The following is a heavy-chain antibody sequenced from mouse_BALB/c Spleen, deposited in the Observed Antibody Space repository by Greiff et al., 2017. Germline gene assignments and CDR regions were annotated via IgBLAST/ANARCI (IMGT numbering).Heavy chain of an antibody. D-gene: IGHD1-1*01. CDR2: IRSKSNNYAT. J-gene: IGHJ3*01. V-gene: IGHV10-1*02. CDR3: VRPHYYGSSWFAY. CDR1: GFTFNTYA. Sequence: EVQLVESGGGLVQPKGSLKLSCAASGFTFNTYAMNWVRQAPGKGLEWVARIRSKSNNYATYYADSVKDRFTISRDDSQSMLYLQMNNLKTEDTAMYYCVRPHYYGSSWFAYWGQGTLVTVSA.